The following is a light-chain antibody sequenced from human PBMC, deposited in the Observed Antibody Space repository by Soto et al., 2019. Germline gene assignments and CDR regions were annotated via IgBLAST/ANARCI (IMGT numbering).Light chain of an antibody. CDR1: QNINIY. V-gene: IGKV1-39*01. Sequence: DIQMTQSPSSLSASVGDTVTISCRASQNINIYINWYQQKSGEAPKLLIYGAVSLQSGVPSRFSGGGSGTDFTLTISSLQPDDFASYYCQQSYSPPRTFGQGTKLEIK. CDR2: GAV. CDR3: QQSYSPPRT. J-gene: IGKJ2*01.